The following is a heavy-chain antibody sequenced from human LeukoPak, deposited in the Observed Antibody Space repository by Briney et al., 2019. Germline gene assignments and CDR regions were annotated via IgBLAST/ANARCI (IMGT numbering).Heavy chain of an antibody. V-gene: IGHV1-69*06. CDR1: GYTFTGYY. D-gene: IGHD3-10*01. Sequence: GASVKVSCKASGYTFTGYYMHWVRQAPGQGLEWMGGIIPIFGTANYAQKFQGRVTITADKSTSTAYMELSSLRSEDTAVYYCARDYYGLGAFDIWGQGTMVTVSS. J-gene: IGHJ3*02. CDR2: IIPIFGTA. CDR3: ARDYYGLGAFDI.